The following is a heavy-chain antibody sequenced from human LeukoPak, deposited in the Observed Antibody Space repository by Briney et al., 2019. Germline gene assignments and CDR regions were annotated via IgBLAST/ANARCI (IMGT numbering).Heavy chain of an antibody. J-gene: IGHJ3*02. CDR2: IYYSGST. D-gene: IGHD2-2*01. Sequence: SETLSLTCNVSGGSISSYYWSWIRQPPGKGLEWIGYIYYSGSTNYNPSLKSRVSISVDTSKNQFSLKLTSVTAADTAVYYCAREDAQEGTNAFDIWGQGTMVTVSS. V-gene: IGHV4-59*01. CDR3: AREDAQEGTNAFDI. CDR1: GGSISSYY.